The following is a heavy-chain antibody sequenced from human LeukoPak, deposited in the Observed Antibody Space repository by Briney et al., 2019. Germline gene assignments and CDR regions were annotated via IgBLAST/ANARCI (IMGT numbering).Heavy chain of an antibody. J-gene: IGHJ3*02. CDR1: GFTFTSYG. D-gene: IGHD6-19*01. CDR3: AGDRGGWCREAFDI. V-gene: IGHV1-18*04. CDR2: ISAYNGNT. Sequence: ASVKVSCTASGFTFTSYGISWVRQAPGQGLEWMGWISAYNGNTNYAQKLQGRVTMTTDTSTSTAYMELRSLRSDDTAVYYCAGDRGGWCREAFDIWGQGTMVTVSS.